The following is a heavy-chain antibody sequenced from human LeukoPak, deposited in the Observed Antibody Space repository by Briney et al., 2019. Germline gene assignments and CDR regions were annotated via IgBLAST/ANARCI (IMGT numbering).Heavy chain of an antibody. CDR2: INHSGST. V-gene: IGHV4-34*01. J-gene: IGHJ4*02. D-gene: IGHD5-18*01. CDR1: GGSFSGYY. Sequence: SETLSLTCAVYGGSFSGYYWSWIRQPPGKGLEWIGEINHSGSTNYNPSLKSRVTISVDTSKNQFSLKLSSVTAADTAVYYCARSDGGYSYGYDYWGQGTLVTVSS. CDR3: ARSDGGYSYGYDY.